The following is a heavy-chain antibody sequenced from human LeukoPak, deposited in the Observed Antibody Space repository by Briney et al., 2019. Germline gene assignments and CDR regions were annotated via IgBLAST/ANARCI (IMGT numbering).Heavy chain of an antibody. CDR2: IYTSGST. CDR3: ARATGYSSSWTEINYYYYMDV. CDR1: IDSFTNYY. Sequence: PSETLSLTCVVYIDSFTNYYWSWIRQPAGKGLEWVGRIYTSGSTNYNPSLKSRVTISVDTSKNQFSLKLSSVTAADTAVYYCARATGYSSSWTEINYYYYMDVWGKGTTVTISS. V-gene: IGHV4-59*10. D-gene: IGHD6-13*01. J-gene: IGHJ6*03.